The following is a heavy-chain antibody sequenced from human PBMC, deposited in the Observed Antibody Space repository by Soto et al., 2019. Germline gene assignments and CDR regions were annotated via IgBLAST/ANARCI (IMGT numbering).Heavy chain of an antibody. V-gene: IGHV4-30-4*01. CDR1: GASINHNDYY. CDR3: ARMSDVYDKGYFDL. D-gene: IGHD3-22*01. CDR2: AYSSGPT. J-gene: IGHJ2*01. Sequence: SETLSFTCIVSGASINHNDYYGRWIRQTRGKGLHWTGYAYSSGPTDYIPSLKSRLSMSIAKSQIQFTLKLNSVTAADTATYYCARMSDVYDKGYFDLWRRGTLV.